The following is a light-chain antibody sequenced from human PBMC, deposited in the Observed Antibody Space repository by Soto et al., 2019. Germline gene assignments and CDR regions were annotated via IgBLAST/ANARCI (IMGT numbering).Light chain of an antibody. CDR2: EVT. V-gene: IGLV2-14*01. J-gene: IGLJ3*02. CDR3: SSYTSRNTWV. CDR1: SSDVGGYNY. Sequence: QSALTQPASVSGSRGQSITISCTGTSSDVGGYNYVSWYQQHPDKAPKLMIYEVTNRPSGVSNRFSGSKSANTASLTISGLQAEDEADYYCSSYTSRNTWVFGGGTMVTVL.